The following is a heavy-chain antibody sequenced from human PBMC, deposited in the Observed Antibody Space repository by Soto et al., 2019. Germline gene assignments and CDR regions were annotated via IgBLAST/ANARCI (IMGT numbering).Heavy chain of an antibody. CDR2: ISSSSSTI. J-gene: IGHJ6*02. V-gene: IGHV3-48*02. CDR3: ATTWIQSREDYHYLMGV. Sequence: GWSLRLSWAASGFTFSSYSMNWGRQAPGKGLEWVSYISSSSSTIYYADSVKGRFTISRDNAKNSLYLQMNSLRDEDTAVFYCATTWIQSREDYHYLMGVRGQRTT. CDR1: GFTFSSYS. D-gene: IGHD5-18*01.